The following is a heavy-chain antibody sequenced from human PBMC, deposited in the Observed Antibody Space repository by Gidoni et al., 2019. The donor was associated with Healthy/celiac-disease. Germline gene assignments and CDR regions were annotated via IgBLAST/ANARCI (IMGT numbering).Heavy chain of an antibody. D-gene: IGHD3-10*01. Sequence: QVQLQESGPGLVKPSPTLSLTRPVSGGSISSGGYYWSWIRQHPGKGLEWIGYIYYSGSTYYNPSLKSRVTISVDTSKNQFSLKLSSVTAADTAVYYCARAPQRFGEYLYWGQGTLVTVSS. CDR1: GGSISSGGYY. V-gene: IGHV4-31*03. CDR2: IYYSGST. CDR3: ARAPQRFGEYLY. J-gene: IGHJ4*02.